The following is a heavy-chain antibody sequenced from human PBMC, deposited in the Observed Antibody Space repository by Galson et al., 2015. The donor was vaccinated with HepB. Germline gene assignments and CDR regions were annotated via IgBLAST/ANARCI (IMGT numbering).Heavy chain of an antibody. Sequence: ETLSLTCTVSGGPISRYYWGWVRQPPGKGLEWIGYIYGSESINYNPSLRGRVTISVDTSKNLFSLNLSSVTASDTAVYYCARVGYYAPGRLDPDAFDFWGQGTLVTVSS. D-gene: IGHD3-10*01. J-gene: IGHJ3*01. CDR1: GGPISRYY. CDR3: ARVGYYAPGRLDPDAFDF. CDR2: IYGSESI. V-gene: IGHV4-59*01.